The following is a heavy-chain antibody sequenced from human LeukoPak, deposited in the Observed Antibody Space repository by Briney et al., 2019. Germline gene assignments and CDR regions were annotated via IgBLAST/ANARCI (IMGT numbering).Heavy chain of an antibody. D-gene: IGHD3-22*01. CDR3: AGASRPYDSSGYYWVY. J-gene: IGHJ4*02. Sequence: SVKVSCKASGGTFSSYAISWVRQAPGQGLEWMGRIIPIFGTANYAQKFQGRVTITTDESTSTAYMELSSLRSEDTAVYYCAGASRPYDSSGYYWVYWGQGTLVTVSS. V-gene: IGHV1-69*05. CDR1: GGTFSSYA. CDR2: IIPIFGTA.